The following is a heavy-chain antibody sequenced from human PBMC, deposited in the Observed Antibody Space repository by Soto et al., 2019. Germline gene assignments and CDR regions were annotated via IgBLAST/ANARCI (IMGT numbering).Heavy chain of an antibody. Sequence: GGSLRLSCAASGFTFRSHTMNWVRQAPGKGLQWVSYISSSGSVVYYADAVKGRFTISRDNARNSLFLQMNSLRDEDTAVYYCAANYYDGSGYNPDYWGQGTLVTVSS. V-gene: IGHV3-48*02. CDR2: ISSSGSVV. J-gene: IGHJ4*02. D-gene: IGHD3-22*01. CDR1: GFTFRSHT. CDR3: AANYYDGSGYNPDY.